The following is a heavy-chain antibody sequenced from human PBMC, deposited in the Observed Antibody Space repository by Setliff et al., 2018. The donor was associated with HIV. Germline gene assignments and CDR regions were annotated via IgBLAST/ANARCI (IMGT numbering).Heavy chain of an antibody. CDR1: GYTFINFG. J-gene: IGHJ6*03. Sequence: EASVKVSCKASGYTFINFGITWVRLAPGQGLEWVGYISGYNGNTKYAQNVQGRVTMTTDTSTSTAYMGLRGLRYDDTAVYYCARDPRSGYDSDTAMVTVYYYYMDVWGKGTTVTVSS. CDR2: ISGYNGNT. D-gene: IGHD5-18*01. CDR3: ARDPRSGYDSDTAMVTVYYYYMDV. V-gene: IGHV1-18*04.